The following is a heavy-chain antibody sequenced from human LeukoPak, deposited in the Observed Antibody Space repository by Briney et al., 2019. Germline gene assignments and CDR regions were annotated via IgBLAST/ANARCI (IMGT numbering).Heavy chain of an antibody. CDR1: GFTFSSYG. Sequence: PGGSLRLSCAASGFTFSSYGMYWVRQAPGKGLEWVAFIRYDGSNKHYADSVKGRFTISRDNSKNTLYLQMNSLRAEDTAVYYCARDPGYGSGSEMDVWGKGTTVTVSS. CDR2: IRYDGSNK. J-gene: IGHJ6*04. V-gene: IGHV3-30*02. CDR3: ARDPGYGSGSEMDV. D-gene: IGHD3-10*01.